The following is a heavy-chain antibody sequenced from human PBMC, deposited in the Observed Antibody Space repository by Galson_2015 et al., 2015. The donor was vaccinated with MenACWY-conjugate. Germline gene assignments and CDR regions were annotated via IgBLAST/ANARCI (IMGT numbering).Heavy chain of an antibody. CDR3: AREVRDGYSSGWDLDY. Sequence: SLRLSCAASAFTFSYYDMHWVRQATGQGLEWVSAIGVGGDTYYLDSVKGRFTISRENAKNSLYLQMNSLRAEDTAVYYCAREVRDGYSSGWDLDYWGQGILVTVSS. J-gene: IGHJ4*02. V-gene: IGHV3-13*01. CDR1: AFTFSYYD. D-gene: IGHD6-19*01. CDR2: IGVGGDT.